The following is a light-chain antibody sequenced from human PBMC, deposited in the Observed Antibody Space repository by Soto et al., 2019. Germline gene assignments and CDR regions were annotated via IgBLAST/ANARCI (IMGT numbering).Light chain of an antibody. J-gene: IGLJ3*02. CDR1: SSDVGGYNY. CDR3: SSYTTISTLDVV. CDR2: AVN. V-gene: IGLV2-14*03. Sequence: QSALTQPASVSGSPGQSITISCTGTSSDVGGYNYVSWYQHHPGKAPKLMIYAVNNRPSGVSNRFSGSKSGNTASLTISGLQAEDEADYYCSSYTTISTLDVVFGGGTKLTVL.